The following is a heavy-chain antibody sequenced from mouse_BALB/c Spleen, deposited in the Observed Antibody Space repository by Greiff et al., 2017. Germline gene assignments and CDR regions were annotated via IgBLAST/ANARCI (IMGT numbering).Heavy chain of an antibody. CDR3: TRSAYGSSLYYFDY. V-gene: IGHV1-69*02. J-gene: IGHJ2*01. Sequence: QVQLQQPGAELVRPGASVKLSCKASGYTFTSYWINWVKQRPGQGLEWIGNIYPSDSYTNYNQKFKDKATLTVDKSSSTAYMQLSSPTSEDSAVYYCTRSAYGSSLYYFDYWGQGTTRTVSS. CDR2: IYPSDSYT. CDR1: GYTFTSYW. D-gene: IGHD1-1*01.